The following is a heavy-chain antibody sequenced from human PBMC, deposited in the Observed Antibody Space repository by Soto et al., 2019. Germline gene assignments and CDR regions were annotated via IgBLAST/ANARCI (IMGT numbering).Heavy chain of an antibody. CDR1: GGTFSSYT. CDR2: IIPILGIA. D-gene: IGHD2-2*01. Sequence: SVKVSCKASGGTFSSYTISWVRQAPGQGLEWMGRIIPILGIANYAQKFQGRVTITADKSTSTAYMELSSLRSEDTAVYYCARDRPRYCSSTSCYAGTYYYYGMDVWGQGTTVTVSS. CDR3: ARDRPRYCSSTSCYAGTYYYYGMDV. V-gene: IGHV1-69*04. J-gene: IGHJ6*02.